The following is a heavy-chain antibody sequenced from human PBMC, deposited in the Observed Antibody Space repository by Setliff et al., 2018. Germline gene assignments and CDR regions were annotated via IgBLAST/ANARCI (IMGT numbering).Heavy chain of an antibody. D-gene: IGHD4-17*01. CDR1: GYFISSGYY. CDR3: ARDPLTTNRRRAFDI. V-gene: IGHV4-61*01. J-gene: IGHJ3*02. CDR2: IYYSGST. Sequence: PSETLSLTCAVSGYFISSGYYWGWIRQPPGKGLEWIGYIYYSGSTNYNPSLKSRVTISVDTSKNQFSLKLSSVTAADTAVYYCARDPLTTNRRRAFDIWGQGTMVTVSS.